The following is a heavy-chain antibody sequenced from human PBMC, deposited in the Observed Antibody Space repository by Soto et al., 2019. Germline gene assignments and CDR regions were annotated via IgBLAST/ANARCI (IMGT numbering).Heavy chain of an antibody. V-gene: IGHV1-46*01. Sequence: QVQLVQSGAEVKKPGASVKVSCKASGFTFTNYFFHWVRQAPRQGLEWVGIISPYDGSKNYQQSLQGRITMTSDTSTSTVYMELRSLRSEDTVVYFCARGDGRGSTGFYYYYGMDVWGHGTMITVSS. J-gene: IGHJ6*02. CDR2: ISPYDGSK. CDR1: GFTFTNYF. D-gene: IGHD1-26*01. CDR3: ARGDGRGSTGFYYYYGMDV.